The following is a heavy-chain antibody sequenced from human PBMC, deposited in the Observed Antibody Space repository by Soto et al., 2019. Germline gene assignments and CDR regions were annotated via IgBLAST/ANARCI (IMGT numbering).Heavy chain of an antibody. CDR3: ARDRCSGASCYSYDY. V-gene: IGHV3-30-3*01. D-gene: IGHD2-15*01. J-gene: IGHJ4*02. Sequence: QVQLVESGGGVVQPGRSLRLSCAASGFTFSSYNMHWVRQAPGKGLEWVAIILYDGSIKYYADSVKGRFTISRDNSKNTLYLQMNSLRAEDTAIYYCARDRCSGASCYSYDYWGQGTLVTVSS. CDR2: ILYDGSIK. CDR1: GFTFSSYN.